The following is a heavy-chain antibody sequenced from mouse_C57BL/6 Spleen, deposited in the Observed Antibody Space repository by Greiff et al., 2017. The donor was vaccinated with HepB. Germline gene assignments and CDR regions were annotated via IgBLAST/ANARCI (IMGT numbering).Heavy chain of an antibody. J-gene: IGHJ3*01. Sequence: QVQLKESGAELARPGASVKLSCKASGYTFTSYGISWVKQRTGQGLEWIGEIYPRSGNTYYNEKFKGKATLTADKSSSTAYMELRSLTSEDSAVYFCARGDYDYDGGFAYWGQGTLVTVSA. D-gene: IGHD2-4*01. CDR2: IYPRSGNT. CDR1: GYTFTSYG. V-gene: IGHV1-81*01. CDR3: ARGDYDYDGGFAY.